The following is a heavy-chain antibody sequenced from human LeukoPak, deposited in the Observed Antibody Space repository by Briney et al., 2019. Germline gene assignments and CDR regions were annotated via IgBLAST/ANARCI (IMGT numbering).Heavy chain of an antibody. CDR1: GFTFSSYS. Sequence: AGGSLRLSCAASGFTFSSYSMNRVRQAPGEGLEWVSSISSSSSYIYYADSVKGRFTIPRDNAKNSLYLQMNSLRAEDTAVYYCARDGCSSTSCQYYYYYMDVWGKGTTVTVSS. D-gene: IGHD2-2*01. CDR3: ARDGCSSTSCQYYYYYMDV. CDR2: ISSSSSYI. J-gene: IGHJ6*03. V-gene: IGHV3-21*01.